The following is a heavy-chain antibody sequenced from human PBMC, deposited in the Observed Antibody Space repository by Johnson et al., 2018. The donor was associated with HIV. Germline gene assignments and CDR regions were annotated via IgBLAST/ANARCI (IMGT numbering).Heavy chain of an antibody. V-gene: IGHV3-20*04. D-gene: IGHD3-10*01. CDR3: GRGSMVRGAYDGFDI. J-gene: IGHJ3*02. CDR1: GFIFDDYD. Sequence: VQPVESGGGVVRPGGSLRLSCAASGFIFDDYDMSWVRQAPGKGLEWVSGISWNGGSTGYADSVEGRFTISRDNAKNSLYLQMNSLRAEDTALYYCGRGSMVRGAYDGFDIWGQGTMVTVSS. CDR2: ISWNGGST.